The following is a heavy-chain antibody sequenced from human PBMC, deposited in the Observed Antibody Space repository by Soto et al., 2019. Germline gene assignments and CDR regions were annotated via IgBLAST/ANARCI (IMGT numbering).Heavy chain of an antibody. V-gene: IGHV4-61*01. Sequence: SETLSLTCTVSGGSVSSGSYYWSWIRQPPGKGLEWIGYIYYSGSTNYNPSLKSRVTISVDTSKNQFSLKLSSVTAADTAVYYCARFLTHYFDYWGQGTLVTSPQ. CDR3: ARFLTHYFDY. CDR2: IYYSGST. CDR1: GGSVSSGSYY. J-gene: IGHJ4*02.